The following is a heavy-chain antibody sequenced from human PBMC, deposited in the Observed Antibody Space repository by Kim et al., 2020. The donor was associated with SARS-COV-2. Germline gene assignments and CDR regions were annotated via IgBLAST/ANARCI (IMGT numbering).Heavy chain of an antibody. CDR2: ISAYNGKT. V-gene: IGHV1-18*01. CDR1: GYTFNTYG. D-gene: IGHD4-17*01. J-gene: IGHJ4*02. Sequence: ASVKVSCKAFGYTFNTYGISWVRQAPGQGLEWMGWISAYNGKTNYAQKFQGRVTMTTDTSTSTAYMELRSLRYDDTAVYYCARDTGNENYGRFDYWGQGTLVTVSS. CDR3: ARDTGNENYGRFDY.